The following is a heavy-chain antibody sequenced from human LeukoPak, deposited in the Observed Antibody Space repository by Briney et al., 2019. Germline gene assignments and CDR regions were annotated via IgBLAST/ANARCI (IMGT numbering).Heavy chain of an antibody. D-gene: IGHD5-24*01. Sequence: GGSLRLSCAASGFTFSSYAMHWVRQAPGKGLEWVAVISYDGGNKYYADSVKGRFTISRDNSKNTLYLQMNSLRAEDTAVYYCARDHVEMATDYWGQGTLVTVSS. J-gene: IGHJ4*02. CDR3: ARDHVEMATDY. CDR2: ISYDGGNK. V-gene: IGHV3-30*01. CDR1: GFTFSSYA.